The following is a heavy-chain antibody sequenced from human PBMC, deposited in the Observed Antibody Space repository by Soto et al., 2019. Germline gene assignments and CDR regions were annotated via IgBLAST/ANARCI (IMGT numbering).Heavy chain of an antibody. CDR3: ARGIQQLVPALDY. V-gene: IGHV1-2*04. CDR1: GYTFTGYY. CDR2: INPNSGGT. Sequence: ASVKVSCKASGYTFTGYYMHWVRQAPGQGLEWMGWINPNSGGTNYAQKFQGWVTMTRDTSISTAYMELSRLRSDDTAVYYRARGIQQLVPALDYWGQGTLVTVSS. J-gene: IGHJ4*02. D-gene: IGHD6-13*01.